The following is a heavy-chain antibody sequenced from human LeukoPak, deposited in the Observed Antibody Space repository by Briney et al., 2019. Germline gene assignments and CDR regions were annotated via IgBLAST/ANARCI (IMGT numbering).Heavy chain of an antibody. J-gene: IGHJ4*02. Sequence: GGSLRLSCAASGFTFSSYSMNWVRQAPGKGLEWVSYISSSSSTKYYADSVKGRFTISRDNSKNTLYLQMNSLRAEDTAVYYCARESLGYYGSGSYYGYWGQGTLVTVSS. CDR3: ARESLGYYGSGSYYGY. V-gene: IGHV3-48*01. D-gene: IGHD3-10*01. CDR1: GFTFSSYS. CDR2: ISSSSSTK.